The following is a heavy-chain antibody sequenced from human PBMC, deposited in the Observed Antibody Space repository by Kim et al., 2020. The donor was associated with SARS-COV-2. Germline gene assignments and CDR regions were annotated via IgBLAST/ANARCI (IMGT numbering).Heavy chain of an antibody. CDR3: ASRSSGYYYHYWYFDL. V-gene: IGHV4-34*01. Sequence: SETLSLTCAVYGGSFSGYYWSWIRQPPGKGLEWIGEINHSGSTNYNPSLKSRVTISVDTSKNQFSLKLSSVTAADTAVYYCASRSSGYYYHYWYFDLWGRGTLVTVSS. CDR2: INHSGST. CDR1: GGSFSGYY. D-gene: IGHD3-22*01. J-gene: IGHJ2*01.